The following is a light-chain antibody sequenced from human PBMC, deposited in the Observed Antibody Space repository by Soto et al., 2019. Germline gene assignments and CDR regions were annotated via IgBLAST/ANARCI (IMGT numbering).Light chain of an antibody. V-gene: IGKV3-20*01. CDR1: QSVSSN. Sequence: EIVMTQSPATLSVSPGERATLSCRASQSVSSNLAWYQQKPGQAPRLLIYGASTRATGIPDRFSGSGSGTDFTLTISRLEPEDFAVYYCQQYGISPETFGQGTKVDIK. CDR2: GAS. J-gene: IGKJ1*01. CDR3: QQYGISPET.